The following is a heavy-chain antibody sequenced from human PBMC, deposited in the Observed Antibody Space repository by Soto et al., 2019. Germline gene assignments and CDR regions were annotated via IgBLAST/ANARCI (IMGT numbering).Heavy chain of an antibody. J-gene: IGHJ6*02. D-gene: IGHD2-21*02. V-gene: IGHV1-46*01. CDR3: ARGAYCGGDCYSVFGPYYYYGMDV. CDR2: INPSGGST. Sequence: GASVKVSCKASGYTFTSYYMHWVRQAPGQGLEWMGIINPSGGSTSYAQKFQGRVTMTRDTSTSTVYMELSSLRSEDTAVYYCARGAYCGGDCYSVFGPYYYYGMDVWGQGTTVTVSS. CDR1: GYTFTSYY.